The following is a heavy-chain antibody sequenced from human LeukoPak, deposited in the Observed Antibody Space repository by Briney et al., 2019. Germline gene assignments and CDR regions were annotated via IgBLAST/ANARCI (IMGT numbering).Heavy chain of an antibody. J-gene: IGHJ4*02. Sequence: PSQTLSLTCTVSGGSISSGDYYWSWIRQPPGKGLEWNGYIYYSGSTYYNPSLKSRVTISVDTSKNQFSLKLSSVTAADTAVYYCARDKGYCSGGSCYPTFDCWGQGTLVTVSS. CDR1: GGSISSGDYY. CDR2: IYYSGST. D-gene: IGHD2-15*01. CDR3: ARDKGYCSGGSCYPTFDC. V-gene: IGHV4-30-4*08.